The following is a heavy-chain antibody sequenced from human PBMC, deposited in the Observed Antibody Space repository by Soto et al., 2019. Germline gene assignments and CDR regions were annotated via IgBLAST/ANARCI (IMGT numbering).Heavy chain of an antibody. J-gene: IGHJ4*02. Sequence: SVKVSCKASGGTFSSYAISWVRQAPGQGLEWMGGIIPIFGTANYAQKFQGRVTITADESTSTAYMELSSLRSEDTAVYYRAREGIAAAGTYDYWGQGTLVTVSS. CDR1: GGTFSSYA. D-gene: IGHD6-13*01. CDR2: IIPIFGTA. V-gene: IGHV1-69*13. CDR3: AREGIAAAGTYDY.